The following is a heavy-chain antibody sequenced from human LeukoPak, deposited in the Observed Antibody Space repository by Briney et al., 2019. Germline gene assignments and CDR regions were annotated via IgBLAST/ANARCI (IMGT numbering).Heavy chain of an antibody. Sequence: GGTLRLSCAASGFTFSSYGMSWVRQAPGKGLEWVSAISGSGGSTYYADSVKGRFTISRDNSKNTLYLQMNSLRAEDTAVYYWARDKKWSYWGGGGFDYWGQGTLVTVSS. J-gene: IGHJ4*02. CDR1: GFTFSSYG. CDR2: ISGSGGST. CDR3: ARDKKWSYWGGGGFDY. V-gene: IGHV3-23*01. D-gene: IGHD1-26*01.